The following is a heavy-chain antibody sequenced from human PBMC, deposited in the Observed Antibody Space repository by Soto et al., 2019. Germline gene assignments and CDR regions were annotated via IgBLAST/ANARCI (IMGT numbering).Heavy chain of an antibody. CDR3: ARAFRYCSSTSCYGY. D-gene: IGHD2-2*01. V-gene: IGHV4-61*01. CDR2: IYYSGST. CDR1: GGSVSSGSYY. J-gene: IGHJ4*01. Sequence: QVQLQESGPGLVKPSETLSLTCTVSGGSVSSGSYYWSWIRQPPGKGLEWIGYIYYSGSTNYNPSLKSRVTISVDTSKNQFSLKLSSVTAADTAVYYCARAFRYCSSTSCYGYWGHGTLVTVSS.